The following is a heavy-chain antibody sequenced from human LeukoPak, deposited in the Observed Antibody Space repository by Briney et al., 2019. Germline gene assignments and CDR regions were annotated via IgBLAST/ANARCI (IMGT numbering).Heavy chain of an antibody. CDR3: ARGGSSWSRSWFDP. J-gene: IGHJ5*02. Sequence: TSETLSLTCTVSGGSISSFYWSWIRQPPGKGLEWIGYIYYSVSTDYNPSLKSRVTISVDTSKNQFSLKLRSMTAADTAVYYCARGGSSWSRSWFDPWGQGTLVTVSS. CDR1: GGSISSFY. CDR2: IYYSVST. V-gene: IGHV4-59*01. D-gene: IGHD6-13*01.